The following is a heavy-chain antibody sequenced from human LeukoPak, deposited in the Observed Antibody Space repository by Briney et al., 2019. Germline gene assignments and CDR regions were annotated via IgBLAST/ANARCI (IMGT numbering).Heavy chain of an antibody. Sequence: PGGSLRLSCAASGFTFSNYWMHWVRQAPGKGQVWVSRINSDGSSTTYADSVKGRFTISRDNAKNTLYLQMNSLRAEDTAVYYCARGTVAGKAPYWGQGTLVTVSS. CDR1: GFTFSNYW. CDR3: ARGTVAGKAPY. V-gene: IGHV3-74*01. D-gene: IGHD6-19*01. CDR2: INSDGSST. J-gene: IGHJ4*02.